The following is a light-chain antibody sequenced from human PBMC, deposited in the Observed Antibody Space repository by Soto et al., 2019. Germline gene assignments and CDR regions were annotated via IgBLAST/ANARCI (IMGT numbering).Light chain of an antibody. J-gene: IGLJ2*01. V-gene: IGLV2-14*03. Sequence: QSALSQPASMSGSPGQSITISCTGTCSDVGGYNYVSWYRQYPGKAPKLIIYDVNNRPSEVSNRFSGSKSGNTASLTISGLQAEDEADYYCSSHSSSSTLVVFGGRTKLTVL. CDR2: DVN. CDR3: SSHSSSSTLVV. CDR1: CSDVGGYNY.